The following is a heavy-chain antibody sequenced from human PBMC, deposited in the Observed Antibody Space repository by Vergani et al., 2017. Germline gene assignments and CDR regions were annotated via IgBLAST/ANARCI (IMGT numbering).Heavy chain of an antibody. J-gene: IGHJ4*02. Sequence: QVQLVQSGAEVKKPGSSVKVSCKASGGTFSSSAISWVRQAPGQGLEWMGGIIPIFGTANSAQKFQGRVTITADESTSTAHMELSSLRSEDTAVYYCAREGNYYGSTGFGPGGSFDWGPGTLVTVSS. D-gene: IGHD3-22*01. CDR1: GGTFSSSA. V-gene: IGHV1-69*01. CDR3: AREGNYYGSTGFGPGGSFD. CDR2: IIPIFGTA.